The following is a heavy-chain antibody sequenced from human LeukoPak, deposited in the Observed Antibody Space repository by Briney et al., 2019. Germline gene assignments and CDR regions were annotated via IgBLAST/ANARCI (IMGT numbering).Heavy chain of an antibody. D-gene: IGHD6-19*01. J-gene: IGHJ1*01. CDR3: ARKYSSGWKLSVFQH. V-gene: IGHV1-8*01. CDR2: MNPGSGNT. CDR1: GYTFNSYD. Sequence: ASVKVSCKASGYTFNSYDINSVRQATGQGLGWVGWMNPGSGNTGYAQNFQGRVTMTRDTSISTAYMELSTLRSEDTAIYYCARKYSSGWKLSVFQHWGQGTLVTVSS.